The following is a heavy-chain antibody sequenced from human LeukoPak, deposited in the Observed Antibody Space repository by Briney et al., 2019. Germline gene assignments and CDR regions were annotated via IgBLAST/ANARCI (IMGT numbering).Heavy chain of an antibody. CDR2: ISTYNGHT. D-gene: IGHD2-21*01. J-gene: IGHJ4*02. V-gene: IGHV1-18*01. Sequence: ASVKVSCKTSGYTFTTYGINWVRQAPGQGLEWMGWISTYNGHTDDAQKFQDRVRMTTDTSTSTAYMELRGLRSDDTAVYYCARGDWRNVFDYWGQGTLVTVSS. CDR1: GYTFTTYG. CDR3: ARGDWRNVFDY.